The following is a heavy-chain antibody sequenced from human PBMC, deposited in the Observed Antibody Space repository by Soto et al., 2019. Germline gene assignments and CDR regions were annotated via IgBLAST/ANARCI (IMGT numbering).Heavy chain of an antibody. CDR1: GFTFSNFA. D-gene: IGHD3-10*01. CDR3: AKSDATTRGSFYYMDV. CDR2: ISGNGDSS. V-gene: IGHV3-23*01. J-gene: IGHJ6*03. Sequence: EVQLLASGGGLVQPGGSLRLSCAASGFTFSNFAMNWVRQAPGKGLEWVSTISGNGDSSYYADSVKGRFTVSRDNSRGTLYLQMSSLRAEDTAVYYCAKSDATTRGSFYYMDVWGKGTTVTVSS.